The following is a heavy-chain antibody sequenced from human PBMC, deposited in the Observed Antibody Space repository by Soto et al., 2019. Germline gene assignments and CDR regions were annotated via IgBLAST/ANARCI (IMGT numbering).Heavy chain of an antibody. CDR3: ARIEPADLGAYYFAF. J-gene: IGHJ4*02. V-gene: IGHV4-34*01. D-gene: IGHD2-2*01. CDR1: GGSFTGYY. CDR2: INHSGST. Sequence: PSETLSLTCAVYGGSFTGYYWTWIRQPPGKGLEWIGEINHSGSTNYNPSLKSRVTLSVDRSKNQFSLTLSSVTAADTAVCYCARIEPADLGAYYFAFWGQGTLVTVSS.